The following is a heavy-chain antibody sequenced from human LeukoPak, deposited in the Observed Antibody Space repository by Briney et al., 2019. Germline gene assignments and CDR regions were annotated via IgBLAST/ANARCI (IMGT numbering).Heavy chain of an antibody. CDR3: ARAPIAAAGKTTPFDY. Sequence: GGSLRLSCAASGFNVSSNYMSWVRQAPGKGLEWVSVIYSGGSTYYADSVKGRFPISRDNSKNTLYLQMNSLRAEDTAVYYCARAPIAAAGKTTPFDYWGQGTLVTVSS. D-gene: IGHD6-13*01. J-gene: IGHJ4*02. V-gene: IGHV3-66*02. CDR2: IYSGGST. CDR1: GFNVSSNY.